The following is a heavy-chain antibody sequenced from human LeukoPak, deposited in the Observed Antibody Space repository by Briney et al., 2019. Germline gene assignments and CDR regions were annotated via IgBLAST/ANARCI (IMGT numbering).Heavy chain of an antibody. Sequence: SETLSLTCAVCGGSFSGYYWSWIRQPRGKGLEWIGEINHSGSTNYNPSLKSRVTISVDTSKNQFSLKLSSVTAADTAVYYCARAPSDDFWSGYWGAFDYWGQGTLVTVSS. CDR3: ARAPSDDFWSGYWGAFDY. D-gene: IGHD3-3*01. V-gene: IGHV4-34*01. CDR2: INHSGST. CDR1: GGSFSGYY. J-gene: IGHJ4*02.